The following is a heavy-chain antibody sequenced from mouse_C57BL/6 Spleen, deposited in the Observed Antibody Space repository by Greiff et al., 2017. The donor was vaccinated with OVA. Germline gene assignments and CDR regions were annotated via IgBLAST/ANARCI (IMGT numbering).Heavy chain of an antibody. J-gene: IGHJ4*01. Sequence: VKLVESGAELVKPGASVKLSCKASGYTFTSYWMHWVKQRPGRGLEWIGRIDPNSGGTKYNEKFKSKATLTVDKPSSTAYMQLSSLTSEDSAVYYCARQDYYGSTPYAMDYWGQGTSVTVSS. CDR2: IDPNSGGT. V-gene: IGHV1-72*01. CDR3: ARQDYYGSTPYAMDY. CDR1: GYTFTSYW. D-gene: IGHD1-1*01.